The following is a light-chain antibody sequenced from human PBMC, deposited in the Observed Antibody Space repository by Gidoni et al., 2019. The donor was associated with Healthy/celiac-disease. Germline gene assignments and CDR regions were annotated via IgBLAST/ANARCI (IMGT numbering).Light chain of an antibody. Sequence: DIVLTQSPASLAVSLGERATINCKSSQGVLYSSNNKNYLAWYQQKPGQPPKLLIYWASTRESGVPDRFSGSGSGTDFTLTISSLQAEDVAVYYCQQYYSTPGLTFGGGTKVEIK. CDR1: QGVLYSSNNKNY. CDR2: WAS. V-gene: IGKV4-1*01. J-gene: IGKJ4*01. CDR3: QQYYSTPGLT.